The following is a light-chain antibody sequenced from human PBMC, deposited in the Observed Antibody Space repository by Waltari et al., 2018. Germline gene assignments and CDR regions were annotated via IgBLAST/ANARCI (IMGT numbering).Light chain of an antibody. V-gene: IGKV3-20*01. CDR3: QHYVRLPAT. J-gene: IGKJ1*01. CDR2: GAA. Sequence: SCRASQSVGGTLAGCQPKPGQGPSLLLYGAAIRAPGTPDRFSGTGSGTDFSLTISRLEPEDFAVYYCQHYVRLPATFGQGTKVEIK. CDR1: QSVGGT.